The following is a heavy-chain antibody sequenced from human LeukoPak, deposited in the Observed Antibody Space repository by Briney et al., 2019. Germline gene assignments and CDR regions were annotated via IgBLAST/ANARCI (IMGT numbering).Heavy chain of an antibody. CDR2: IGSSGGST. CDR1: GFNFITAA. J-gene: IGHJ3*01. CDR3: VKDIQLST. Sequence: GGSLRLSCAASGFNFITAAMTWVRQAPGMGLEWVSLIGSSGGSTYYADSVKGRFTISRDNSNHTLSLQMNSLRVEDTAIYYCVKDIQLSTWGLGTMVTVSS. D-gene: IGHD5-24*01. V-gene: IGHV3-23*01.